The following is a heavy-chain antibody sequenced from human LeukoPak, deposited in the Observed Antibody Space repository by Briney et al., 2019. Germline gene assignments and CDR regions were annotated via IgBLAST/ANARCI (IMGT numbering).Heavy chain of an antibody. J-gene: IGHJ6*02. CDR3: ARDMATIITYYYYGMDV. D-gene: IGHD5-12*01. V-gene: IGHV3-48*03. CDR1: GFTFSSYE. CDR2: ISSSGSTI. Sequence: GGSLRLSCAASGFTFSSYEMNWVRQAPGKGLEWVSYISSSGSTIYYADSVKGRFTISRDNAKNSLYLQMNSLRAEGTAVYYCARDMATIITYYYYGMDVWGQGTTVTVSS.